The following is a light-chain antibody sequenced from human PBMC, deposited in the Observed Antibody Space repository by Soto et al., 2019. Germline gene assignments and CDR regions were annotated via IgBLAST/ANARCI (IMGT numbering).Light chain of an antibody. CDR1: IIGSSS. CDR2: DDT. CDR3: QVWDSSGDHPV. Sequence: SYELTQPPSVSVAPGQTASVTCGGNIIGSSSVHWYQQKPGQAPVLVVYDDTERRSVIPVRFSGSNSGNTATLSISRVEAVDEADYFCQVWDSSGDHPVFGGGTKLTVL. V-gene: IGLV3-21*02. J-gene: IGLJ2*01.